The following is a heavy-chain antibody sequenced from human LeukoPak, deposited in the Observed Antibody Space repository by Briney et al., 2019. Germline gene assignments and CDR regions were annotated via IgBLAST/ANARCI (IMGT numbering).Heavy chain of an antibody. Sequence: SETLSLTCTVSGGSISSTTYYWGWIRQPPGKGLEWVGTIYYSGSTYYNPSLKSRVTMSVDTSKNQFSLKMTSVTAADTAVYYCARYRTSGSYLFDYWGQGTLVTVSS. V-gene: IGHV4-39*07. CDR3: ARYRTSGSYLFDY. J-gene: IGHJ4*02. CDR2: IYYSGST. CDR1: GGSISSTTYY. D-gene: IGHD1-26*01.